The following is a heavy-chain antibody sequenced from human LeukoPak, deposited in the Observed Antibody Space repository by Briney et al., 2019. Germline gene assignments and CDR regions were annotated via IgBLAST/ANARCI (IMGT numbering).Heavy chain of an antibody. CDR3: ARDRGFYYYGIDV. Sequence: GGSLRLSCAASGFTFSSYGMHWVRQAPGKGLEWVAVIWYDGSNKYYADSVKGRFTISRDDPKNTLYLQMNSLRAEDAAVYYCARDRGFYYYGIDVWGQGTTVTVS. CDR2: IWYDGSNK. J-gene: IGHJ6*02. V-gene: IGHV3-33*01. D-gene: IGHD5-24*01. CDR1: GFTFSSYG.